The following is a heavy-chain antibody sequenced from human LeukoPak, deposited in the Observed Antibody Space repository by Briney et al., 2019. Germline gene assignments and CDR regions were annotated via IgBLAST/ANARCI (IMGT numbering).Heavy chain of an antibody. J-gene: IGHJ4*02. V-gene: IGHV4-39*01. CDR1: GGSFSSSSYY. CDR3: ARLIYGDYFDY. CDR2: IYSSGST. D-gene: IGHD4-17*01. Sequence: SATLSLTCTASGGSFSSSSYYWGWIRQPPGKGLEWIGSIYSSGSTYYSPSLKSRVAISVDTSKNQFSLKLSSVTAADTAVYYCARLIYGDYFDYWGQGTLVTVSS.